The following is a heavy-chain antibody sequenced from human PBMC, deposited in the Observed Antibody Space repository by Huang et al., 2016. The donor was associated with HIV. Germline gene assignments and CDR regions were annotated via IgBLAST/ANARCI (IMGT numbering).Heavy chain of an antibody. J-gene: IGHJ6*03. CDR1: GGSIRSSDYH. CDR2: IYYKGST. D-gene: IGHD3-10*01. Sequence: QLLLQESGPGLVKPSEALALPCAVSGGSIRSSDYHWGWIRQPPGKGREGIGSIYYKGSTHYSPSLKSRVTIAVDTSKNLFFLNLTSMTAADTAVYYCARHREGPVAYYSGWGSHLNYMDVWGRGRTVVVSS. CDR3: ARHREGPVAYYSGWGSHLNYMDV. V-gene: IGHV4-39*01.